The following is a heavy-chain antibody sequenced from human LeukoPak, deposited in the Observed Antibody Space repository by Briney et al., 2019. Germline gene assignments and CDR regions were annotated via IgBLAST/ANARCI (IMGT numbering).Heavy chain of an antibody. CDR2: IYYSGST. CDR1: GGSISSGDYY. J-gene: IGHJ5*02. V-gene: IGHV4-30-4*08. CDR3: ARDSRDSSSWNIWFDP. D-gene: IGHD6-13*01. Sequence: SETLSLTCTVSGGSISSGDYYWSWIRQPPGKGLEWIGHIYYSGSTYYNPSLKSRVTISVDTSKNQFSLKLSSVTAADTAVYYCARDSRDSSSWNIWFDPWGQGTLVTVSS.